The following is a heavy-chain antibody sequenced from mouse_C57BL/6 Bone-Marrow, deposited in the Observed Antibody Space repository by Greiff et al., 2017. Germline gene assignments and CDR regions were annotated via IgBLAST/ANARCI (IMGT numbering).Heavy chain of an antibody. J-gene: IGHJ2*01. Sequence: EVKLVESGGGLVKPGGSLKLSCAASGFTFSSYAMSWVRQTPEKRLEWVATISDGGSYTYYPDNVKGRFTISRDNAKNNLYLQMSHLKSEDTAMYYCARITPLVAPFDYWGQDTTLTVSP. CDR3: ARITPLVAPFDY. CDR1: GFTFSSYA. V-gene: IGHV5-4*03. CDR2: ISDGGSYT. D-gene: IGHD1-1*01.